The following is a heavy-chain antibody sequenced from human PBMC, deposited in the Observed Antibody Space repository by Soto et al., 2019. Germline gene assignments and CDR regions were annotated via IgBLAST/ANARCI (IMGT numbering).Heavy chain of an antibody. CDR2: INQYGSEK. D-gene: IGHD2-8*02. V-gene: IGHV3-7*01. J-gene: IGHJ4*02. Sequence: GSLRLSCAASVFTCSDYWMSWVRQAPGKGLEWVANINQYGSEKNYVDSVKGRFTISRDNAKNSLFLQMDSLRAEDTAVYFCATYGAGGSYFDHWGQGALVTVSS. CDR3: ATYGAGGSYFDH. CDR1: VFTCSDYW.